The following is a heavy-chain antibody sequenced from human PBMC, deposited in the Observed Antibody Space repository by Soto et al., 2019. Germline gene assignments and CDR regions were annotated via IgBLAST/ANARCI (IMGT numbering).Heavy chain of an antibody. CDR3: AREEGYYDFWSGYYAPYCYYGMDV. V-gene: IGHV1-18*04. J-gene: IGHJ6*02. CDR2: ISAYNGNT. CDR1: GYTFTSYG. D-gene: IGHD3-3*01. Sequence: ASVKVSCKASGYTFTSYGISWVRQAPGQGLEWMGWISAYNGNTNYAQKLQGRVTMTTHTSTSTAYMELRSLRSDHTAVYYCAREEGYYDFWSGYYAPYCYYGMDVWG.